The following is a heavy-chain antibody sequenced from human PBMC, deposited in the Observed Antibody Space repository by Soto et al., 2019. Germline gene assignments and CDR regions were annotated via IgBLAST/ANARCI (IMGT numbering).Heavy chain of an antibody. V-gene: IGHV4-4*02. CDR3: ARSRRRYYDILTGYLKGMDV. J-gene: IGHJ6*02. D-gene: IGHD3-9*01. CDR1: GGSISSSNW. Sequence: SETLSLTCAVSGGSISSSNWWSWVRQPPGKGLEWIGEIYHSGSTNYNPSLKSRVTISVDKSKNQFSLKLSSVTAADTAVYYCARSRRRYYDILTGYLKGMDVWGQGTTVT. CDR2: IYHSGST.